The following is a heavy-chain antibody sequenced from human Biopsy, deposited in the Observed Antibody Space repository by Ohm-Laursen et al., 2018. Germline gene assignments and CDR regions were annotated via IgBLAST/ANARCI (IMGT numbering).Heavy chain of an antibody. Sequence: SETLSLTCTVSGGSISSDYWSWIRQTPGKGLERIGNIYYSGGTNYNPSLKSRVTISVDTSKNQFSLRLNSVTAADTAVYYCARAKNSTGWPYYYFYGMDVWGQGTTVTVSS. D-gene: IGHD2/OR15-2a*01. V-gene: IGHV4-59*01. CDR1: GGSISSDY. J-gene: IGHJ6*02. CDR3: ARAKNSTGWPYYYFYGMDV. CDR2: IYYSGGT.